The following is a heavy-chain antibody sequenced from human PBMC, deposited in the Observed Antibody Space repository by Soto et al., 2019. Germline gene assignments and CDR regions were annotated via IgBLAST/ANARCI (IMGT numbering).Heavy chain of an antibody. Sequence: GASVKVSCKASGYTFTSYGISWVRQAPGQGLEWMGWISAYNGNTNYAQKLQGRVTMTTDTSTSTAYMGLRSLRSDDTAVYYCARENYGGNSEWFDPWGQGTLVTVSS. CDR3: ARENYGGNSEWFDP. V-gene: IGHV1-18*01. D-gene: IGHD4-17*01. CDR2: ISAYNGNT. J-gene: IGHJ5*02. CDR1: GYTFTSYG.